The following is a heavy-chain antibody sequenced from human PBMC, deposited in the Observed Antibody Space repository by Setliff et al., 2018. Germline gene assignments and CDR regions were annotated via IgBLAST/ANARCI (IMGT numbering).Heavy chain of an antibody. V-gene: IGHV4-39*07. CDR2: INYYGSIFDDGTTYST. CDR1: GASISSSSYY. Sequence: SETLSLTCTVSGASISSSSYYWGWIRQPPGKGLEWIGSINYYGSIFDDGTTYSTYYNPSLKSRATISIDTSKSQFSLKLSSMTAADTALYYCARNPDFLQYSFDLWGRGTLVTVS. J-gene: IGHJ2*01. D-gene: IGHD5-12*01. CDR3: ARNPDFLQYSFDL.